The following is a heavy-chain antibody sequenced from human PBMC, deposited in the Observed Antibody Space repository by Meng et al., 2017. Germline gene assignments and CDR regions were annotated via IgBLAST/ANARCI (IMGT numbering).Heavy chain of an antibody. Sequence: QTAAPELGKPPQPRSPTCTVPGGSISSGGYYWSWIRQHPGKGLEWIGFIYYSGSTYYNPSLKSRVTISVDTSKNQFSLKLSSVTAADTAVYYCARSLTVTTVWFDPWGQGTLVTVSS. J-gene: IGHJ5*02. D-gene: IGHD4-17*01. CDR1: GGSISSGGYY. CDR3: ARSLTVTTVWFDP. V-gene: IGHV4-31*03. CDR2: IYYSGST.